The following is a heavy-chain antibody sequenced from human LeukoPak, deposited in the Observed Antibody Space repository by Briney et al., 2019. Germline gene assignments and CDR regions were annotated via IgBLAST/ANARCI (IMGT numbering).Heavy chain of an antibody. V-gene: IGHV4-59*11. CDR3: ARAVISFGGVIAKGFDY. Sequence: SETLSLTCTVSGGSFSTHYWSWIRRPPGKGLEWIGYIYYSGSTDYNPSLNSRVTISLDTSKNQFSLKLSSATAADTAVYYCARAVISFGGVIAKGFDYWGQGTLVTISS. CDR2: IYYSGST. D-gene: IGHD3-16*02. CDR1: GGSFSTHY. J-gene: IGHJ4*02.